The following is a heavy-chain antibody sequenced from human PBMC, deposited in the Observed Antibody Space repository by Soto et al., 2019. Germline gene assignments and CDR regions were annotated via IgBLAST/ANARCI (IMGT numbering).Heavy chain of an antibody. Sequence: EVQLVESGGGLVQPGGSLRLSCAASGFTFSSYWMHWVRQAPGKGLVWVSRINSDGRSTSYADSVKGRFTISRDNAKNTLYLQMNSLRAEDTAVYYCARSVDTALIYGMDVWGQGTTVTVSS. CDR3: ARSVDTALIYGMDV. CDR1: GFTFSSYW. D-gene: IGHD5-18*01. V-gene: IGHV3-74*01. J-gene: IGHJ6*02. CDR2: INSDGRST.